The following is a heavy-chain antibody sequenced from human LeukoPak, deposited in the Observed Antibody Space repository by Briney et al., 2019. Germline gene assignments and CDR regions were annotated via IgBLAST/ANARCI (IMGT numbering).Heavy chain of an antibody. V-gene: IGHV4-39*07. Sequence: PSETLSLTCTVYGGPISSSSYFWGWIRQPQGKGLEYIGSIYYSGLTYYNPSLKSRVTISIDTSKNQFSLKLSSVTAADTAVYYCARQQWLVSSVYYFDYWGQGTLVAVSS. D-gene: IGHD6-19*01. J-gene: IGHJ4*02. CDR1: GGPISSSSYF. CDR2: IYYSGLT. CDR3: ARQQWLVSSVYYFDY.